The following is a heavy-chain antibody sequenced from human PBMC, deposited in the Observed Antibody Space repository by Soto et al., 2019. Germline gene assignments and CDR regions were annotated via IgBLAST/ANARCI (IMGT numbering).Heavy chain of an antibody. CDR2: ISHDGSNK. Sequence: QVQLVESGGGVVQPGRSLRLSCAASGFTFSSYGMQWVRQAPGKRLEWVAVISHDGSNKYYGDSVKGRFTISRDNSKNTLYLQMNSLRAEDTAVYYCAKDNCISTSCYRLYNWFDPWGQGTLVTVSS. CDR3: AKDNCISTSCYRLYNWFDP. D-gene: IGHD2-2*01. J-gene: IGHJ5*02. V-gene: IGHV3-30*18. CDR1: GFTFSSYG.